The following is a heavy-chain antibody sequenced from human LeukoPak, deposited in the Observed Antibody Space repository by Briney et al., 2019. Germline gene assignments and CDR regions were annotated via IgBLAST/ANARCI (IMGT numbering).Heavy chain of an antibody. D-gene: IGHD4-17*01. CDR1: GFTFSSYG. J-gene: IGHJ4*02. V-gene: IGHV3-30*18. Sequence: AGGSLRLSCAASGFTFSSYGMHWVRQAPGKGLEWVAVISYDGSNKYYADSVKGRFTISRDNSKNTLYLQMNSLRAEDTAEYYCAKMGPTTVTTAFDYWGQGTLVTVSS. CDR2: ISYDGSNK. CDR3: AKMGPTTVTTAFDY.